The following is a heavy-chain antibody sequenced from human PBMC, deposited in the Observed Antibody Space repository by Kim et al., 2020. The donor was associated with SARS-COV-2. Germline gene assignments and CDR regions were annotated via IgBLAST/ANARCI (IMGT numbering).Heavy chain of an antibody. Sequence: SETLSLTCIVSGGSISSSGFYWGWIRQPPGEGLKWIATISYSGSTYYNPSLKSRVTISVDTSKNQFSLALNSVTAADTAVYYCARQPDYASGNLFADPLFYFDYWGQGTLVTVSS. CDR1: GGSISSSGFY. V-gene: IGHV4-39*01. J-gene: IGHJ4*02. CDR3: ARQPDYASGNLFADPLFYFDY. CDR2: ISYSGST. D-gene: IGHD3-10*01.